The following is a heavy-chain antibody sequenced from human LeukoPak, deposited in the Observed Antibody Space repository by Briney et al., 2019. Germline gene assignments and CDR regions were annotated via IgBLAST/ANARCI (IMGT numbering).Heavy chain of an antibody. Sequence: GGSLRLSCAASGFTFSSYSMNWVRQAPGKGLEWVSSISSSSSYIYYADSVKGRFTISRDNAKNSLYLQMNSLRAEDTAVYYCARVDSRYAFDIWGQGTMVTVSS. D-gene: IGHD2-2*03. CDR2: ISSSSSYI. J-gene: IGHJ3*02. CDR1: GFTFSSYS. CDR3: ARVDSRYAFDI. V-gene: IGHV3-21*01.